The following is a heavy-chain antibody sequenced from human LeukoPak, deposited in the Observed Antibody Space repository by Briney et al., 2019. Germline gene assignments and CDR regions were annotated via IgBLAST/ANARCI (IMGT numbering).Heavy chain of an antibody. CDR3: ARDSGVDAHIDY. Sequence: GGSLRLSCEGSAFIFSGHWMNWVRQTPGKGLEWVASIKEDGSERQYVDSVKGRFTISRDNAKNSLYLQMNSLRAEDTAVYYCARDSGVDAHIDYWGQGTLVTVSA. J-gene: IGHJ4*02. CDR1: AFIFSGHW. CDR2: IKEDGSER. D-gene: IGHD3-3*01. V-gene: IGHV3-7*01.